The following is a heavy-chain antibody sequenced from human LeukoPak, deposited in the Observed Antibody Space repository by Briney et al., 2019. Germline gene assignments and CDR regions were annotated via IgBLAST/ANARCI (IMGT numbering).Heavy chain of an antibody. J-gene: IGHJ4*02. Sequence: GGSLRLSCAASGFTFSSYWMSWVRQAPGKGLEWVANIKPDGSDKYSVDSVKGRFTISRDNAKNSLYLEMNSLRAEDTALYYCAKDIGSSSWYLGNWGQGTLVTVSS. CDR3: AKDIGSSSWYLGN. D-gene: IGHD6-13*01. CDR1: GFTFSSYW. V-gene: IGHV3-7*03. CDR2: IKPDGSDK.